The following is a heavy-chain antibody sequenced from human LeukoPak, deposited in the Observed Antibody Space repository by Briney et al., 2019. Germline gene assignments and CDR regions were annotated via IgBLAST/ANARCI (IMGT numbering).Heavy chain of an antibody. Sequence: ASVNVSCKASGYTFTHYYMHWVRQAPGKGRAGMGWINPNSGGTNYAQKFQGRVTMTRDTYISTAYMELSRLGSDDTAVYYCARVLTGPNWFDPWGQGTLVTVSS. D-gene: IGHD3-9*01. CDR2: INPNSGGT. J-gene: IGHJ5*02. V-gene: IGHV1-2*02. CDR1: GYTFTHYY. CDR3: ARVLTGPNWFDP.